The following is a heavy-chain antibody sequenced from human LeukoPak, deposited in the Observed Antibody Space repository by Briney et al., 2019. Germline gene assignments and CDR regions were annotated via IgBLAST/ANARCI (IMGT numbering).Heavy chain of an antibody. Sequence: MNWVRQAPGKGLEWVSFISSSSSYIYYADSVKGRFTISRDNAKNSLYLQMNSLRAEDTAVYYCARDESMATIALHDAFDIWGQGTMVTVSS. D-gene: IGHD5-24*01. V-gene: IGHV3-21*01. CDR2: ISSSSSYI. J-gene: IGHJ3*02. CDR3: ARDESMATIALHDAFDI.